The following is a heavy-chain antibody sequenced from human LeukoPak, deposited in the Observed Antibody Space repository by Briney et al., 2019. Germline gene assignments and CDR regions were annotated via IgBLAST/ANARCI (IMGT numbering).Heavy chain of an antibody. CDR2: IYYSGST. V-gene: IGHV4-39*07. J-gene: IGHJ4*02. D-gene: IGHD6-13*01. CDR3: ARDGAAAGLTSFDY. Sequence: PSETLSLTCTVSGGSISSSSYYWGWIRQPPGKGLEWIGSIYYSGSTYYNPSLKSRVTISVDTSKNQFSLKLSSVTAADTAVYYCARDGAAAGLTSFDYWGQGTLATVSS. CDR1: GGSISSSSYY.